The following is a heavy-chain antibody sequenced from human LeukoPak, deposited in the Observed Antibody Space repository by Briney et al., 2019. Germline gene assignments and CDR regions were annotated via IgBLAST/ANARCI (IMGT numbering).Heavy chain of an antibody. Sequence: SETLSLTCTVSGGSISGYYWNWVGQPPGQGLEWIGYTSDSCGHTYYKPSLNSRVAISLDTSKNQFSLKLTSATAPDTAVYYCARWHSHGRYFDYWGQGALVTVSS. CDR3: ARWHSHGRYFDY. D-gene: IGHD2-21*01. J-gene: IGHJ4*02. V-gene: IGHV4-59*01. CDR1: GGSISGYY. CDR2: TSDSCGHT.